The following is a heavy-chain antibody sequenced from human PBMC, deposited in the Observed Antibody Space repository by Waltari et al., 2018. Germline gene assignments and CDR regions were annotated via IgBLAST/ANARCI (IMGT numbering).Heavy chain of an antibody. CDR1: GYSISSGYY. D-gene: IGHD3-22*01. Sequence: QVQLQESGPGLVKPSEALSLTCAVSGYSISSGYYWVWIRQPPGKGLEWIGSIYHSGSTYYNPSLKSRVTLSVDTSKNQFSLQLSAVPAADTAVYYCARGLIVVVQAAFDIWGQGTMVTVSS. J-gene: IGHJ3*02. CDR3: ARGLIVVVQAAFDI. V-gene: IGHV4-38-2*01. CDR2: IYHSGST.